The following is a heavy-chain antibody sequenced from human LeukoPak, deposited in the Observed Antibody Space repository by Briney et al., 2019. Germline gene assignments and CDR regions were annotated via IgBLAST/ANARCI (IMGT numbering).Heavy chain of an antibody. CDR1: GGSISSGSYY. CDR2: IYTSGST. CDR3: AAGYEVADV. J-gene: IGHJ4*02. Sequence: SQTLSLTCTVSGGSISSGSYYWSWIRQPAGKGLEWIGRIYTSGSTNYNPSLKSRVTISVDTSKNQFSLKLSSVTAADTAVYYCAAGYEVADVWGQGTLVTVSS. D-gene: IGHD5-12*01. V-gene: IGHV4-61*02.